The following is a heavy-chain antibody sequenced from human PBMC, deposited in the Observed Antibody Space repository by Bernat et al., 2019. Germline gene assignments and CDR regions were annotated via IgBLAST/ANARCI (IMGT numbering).Heavy chain of an antibody. V-gene: IGHV3-30*01. Sequence: QVQLVESGGGVIQPGWSLRLSCAASGFTFSSYAMHWVRQAPGKGLEWVAVISYDGTTKYYADSVKGRFTISRDSSKNTLYLQMNTLTAEDTAVYYCARDLAGRTPGRDDLCDYWGRGSLVTVSS. J-gene: IGHJ4*02. CDR1: GFTFSSYA. CDR2: ISYDGTTK. CDR3: ARDLAGRTPGRDDLCDY. D-gene: IGHD2-21*01.